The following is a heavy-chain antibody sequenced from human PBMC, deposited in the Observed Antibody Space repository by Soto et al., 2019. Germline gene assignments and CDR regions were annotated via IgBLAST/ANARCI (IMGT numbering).Heavy chain of an antibody. J-gene: IGHJ6*02. Sequence: PSETLSLTCAVYGGSFSGYYWIWIRQPPGKGLEWIGEINHSGSTNYNPSLKSRVTISVDTSKNQFSLKLSSVTAADTAVYYCAREYEYSSSSQTRYYYGMDVWGQGTTVTVSS. CDR1: GGSFSGYY. V-gene: IGHV4-34*01. CDR2: INHSGST. CDR3: AREYEYSSSSQTRYYYGMDV. D-gene: IGHD6-6*01.